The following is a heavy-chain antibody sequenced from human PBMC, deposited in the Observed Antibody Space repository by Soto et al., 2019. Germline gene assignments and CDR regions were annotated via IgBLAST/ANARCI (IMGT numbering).Heavy chain of an antibody. J-gene: IGHJ3*02. CDR2: IYWDDNK. D-gene: IGHD3-22*01. V-gene: IGHV2-5*02. Sequence: SGPTLVNPTPPLTLPCTFSGLSLSASGVGVAWFRQPPGKALEWLALIYWDDNKRNSPSLKSRLTITKDTSKNQVVLTMTNVDPADTATYFCAPRQVYYDGSGSDAVDIWGRGTMVTVSS. CDR3: APRQVYYDGSGSDAVDI. CDR1: GLSLSASGVG.